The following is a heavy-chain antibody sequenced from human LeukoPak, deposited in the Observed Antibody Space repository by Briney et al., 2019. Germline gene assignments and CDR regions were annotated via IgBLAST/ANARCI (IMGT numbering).Heavy chain of an antibody. J-gene: IGHJ4*02. Sequence: GGSLRLSCAASGFGFSYAWMSWVRQAPGKGPEWVGRIKRKSDGKTTDYAAPVEGRFNISRDDSKNTLFLQMNSVKTEDTAFYYCTTAPSGYAYMNGWHFDYWGQGALVTVSS. CDR3: TTAPSGYAYMNGWHFDY. CDR1: GFGFSYAW. CDR2: IKRKSDGKTT. V-gene: IGHV3-15*01. D-gene: IGHD5-18*01.